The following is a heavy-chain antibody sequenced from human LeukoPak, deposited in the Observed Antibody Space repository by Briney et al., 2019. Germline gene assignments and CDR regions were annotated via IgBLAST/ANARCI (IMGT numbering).Heavy chain of an antibody. CDR1: GYTFTAYY. J-gene: IGHJ3*02. V-gene: IGHV1-2*02. D-gene: IGHD6-13*01. CDR2: INPNSGGT. Sequence: ASVTVSCTASGYTFTAYYMHLVRQAPGQGPEWMGWINPNSGGTDYAQKFQGRVTMNRDTSISTAYMELSSLTSDDTAVYYCARDGIYSRNFDAFDIWGQGTMVTVSS. CDR3: ARDGIYSRNFDAFDI.